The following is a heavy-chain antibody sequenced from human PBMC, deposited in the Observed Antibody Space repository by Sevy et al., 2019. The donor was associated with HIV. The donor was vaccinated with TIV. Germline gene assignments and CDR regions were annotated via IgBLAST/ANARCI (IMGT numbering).Heavy chain of an antibody. D-gene: IGHD2-8*02. V-gene: IGHV1-2*06. CDR2: INPNSGGT. J-gene: IGHJ6*02. Sequence: ASVKVSCKASGYTFTGYYMHWVRQAPGQGLEWMGRINPNSGGTNYAQKFQGRVTMTRDTSISTAYMELSRLRSDDTAVYYCAREYIVLVVYARGDYGMDVWGQGTTVTVSS. CDR3: AREYIVLVVYARGDYGMDV. CDR1: GYTFTGYY.